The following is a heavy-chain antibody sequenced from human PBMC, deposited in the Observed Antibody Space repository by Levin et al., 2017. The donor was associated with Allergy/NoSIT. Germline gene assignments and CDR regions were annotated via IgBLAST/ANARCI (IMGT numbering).Heavy chain of an antibody. D-gene: IGHD4-17*01. CDR3: AKDRRFTVTADFDN. Sequence: GESLKISCAASGFTFTSYAMAWVRQAPGKGLEWVASITCSAATTYYADSVKGRFTISKDNPKNALVLQMNSLRPEDTADYYCAKDRRFTVTADFDNWGHGTRVTVAS. J-gene: IGHJ4*01. CDR2: ITCSAATT. CDR1: GFTFTSYA. V-gene: IGHV3-23*01.